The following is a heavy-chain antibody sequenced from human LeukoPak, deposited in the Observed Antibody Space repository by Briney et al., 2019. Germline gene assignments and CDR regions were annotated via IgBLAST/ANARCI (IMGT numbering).Heavy chain of an antibody. D-gene: IGHD6-13*01. CDR3: ARVVGLTGYSSSWYSGYYYYMDV. J-gene: IGHJ6*03. Sequence: SVKVSCKASGGTFSSYAISWVRQAPGQGLEWMGGIIPVFGTTNYAQKFQDRVTITADKSTSTAYMELSSLRSEDTAVYYCARVVGLTGYSSSWYSGYYYYMDVWGKGTTVTVSS. CDR2: IIPVFGTT. V-gene: IGHV1-69*06. CDR1: GGTFSSYA.